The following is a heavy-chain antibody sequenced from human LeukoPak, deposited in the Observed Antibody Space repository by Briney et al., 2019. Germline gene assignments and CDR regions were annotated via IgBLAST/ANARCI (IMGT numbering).Heavy chain of an antibody. CDR3: ARFARLGELSLNYFDY. V-gene: IGHV1-46*01. CDR1: GYTFTSYY. J-gene: IGHJ4*02. Sequence: GASVKVSCKASGYTFTSYYMHWVRQAPGQGLEWMGIINPSGGSTSYAQKFQGRVTMTRDTSTSTVYMELGSLRSEDTAVYYCARFARLGELSLNYFDYWGQGTLVTVSS. D-gene: IGHD3-16*02. CDR2: INPSGGST.